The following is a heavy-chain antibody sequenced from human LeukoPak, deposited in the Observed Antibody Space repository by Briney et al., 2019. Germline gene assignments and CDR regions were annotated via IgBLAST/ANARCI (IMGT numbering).Heavy chain of an antibody. CDR1: GYTFTSYY. D-gene: IGHD3-9*01. Sequence: ASVKVSCKASGYTFTSYYMHWVRQAPGQELEWMGWINPNSGGTNYAQKLQGRVTMTRDTSIRTAYMELSRLRSDDTAVYYCARDDGRYFDRLGHDAFDIWGQGTLVTVSS. CDR2: INPNSGGT. J-gene: IGHJ3*02. CDR3: ARDDGRYFDRLGHDAFDI. V-gene: IGHV1-2*02.